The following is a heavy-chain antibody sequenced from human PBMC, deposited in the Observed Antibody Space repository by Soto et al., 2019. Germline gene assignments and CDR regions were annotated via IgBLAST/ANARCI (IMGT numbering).Heavy chain of an antibody. V-gene: IGHV1-8*01. CDR3: ARTYYDFWSGDGMDV. CDR2: MNPNSGNT. CDR1: GYTFASYD. D-gene: IGHD3-3*01. J-gene: IGHJ6*02. Sequence: VASVKVSCKASGYTFASYDINWVRQATGQGLEWMGWMNPNSGNTGYAQKFQGRVTMTRNTSISTAYMELSSLRSEDTAVYYCARTYYDFWSGDGMDVWGQGTTVTVSS.